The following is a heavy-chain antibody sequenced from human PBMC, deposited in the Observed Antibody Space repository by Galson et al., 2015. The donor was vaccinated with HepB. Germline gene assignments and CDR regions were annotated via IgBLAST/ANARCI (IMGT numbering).Heavy chain of an antibody. CDR1: GGTFSSYA. D-gene: IGHD3-3*01. J-gene: IGHJ6*02. CDR3: AEARIFGVVTDYYYGMDV. V-gene: IGHV1-69*13. Sequence: SVKVSCKASGGTFSSYAISWVRQAPGQGLEWMGGIIPIFGTANYAQKFQGRVTITADESTSTAYMELSSLRSEDTAVYYCAEARIFGVVTDYYYGMDVWGQGTTVTVSS. CDR2: IIPIFGTA.